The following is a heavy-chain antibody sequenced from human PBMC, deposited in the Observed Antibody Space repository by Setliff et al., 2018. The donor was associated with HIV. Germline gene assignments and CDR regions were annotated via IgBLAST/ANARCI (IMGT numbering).Heavy chain of an antibody. Sequence: SETLSLTCAVSGGSVSSPSYYWGWIRQPPGKGLEWIRSVYNSGSTYYNPSLKSRVTISVDTSKNQFSLKLSSVTAADTAVYYCARHSGGSFYNFWSGDYYYYGMDVWGQGTTVTVSS. CDR2: VYNSGST. D-gene: IGHD3-3*01. J-gene: IGHJ6*02. CDR1: GGSVSSPSYY. V-gene: IGHV4-39*01. CDR3: ARHSGGSFYNFWSGDYYYYGMDV.